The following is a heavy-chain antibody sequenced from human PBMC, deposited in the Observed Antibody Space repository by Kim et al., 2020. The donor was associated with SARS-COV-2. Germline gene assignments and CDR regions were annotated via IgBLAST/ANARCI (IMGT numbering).Heavy chain of an antibody. Sequence: SETLSLTCTVSGGSISSYSWSWIRQPPGQGLEWMGYIYYSGSTNYNPTPKLRGTITVDTSTNKISFKLSSVTAADAAASYCSRGRRLSGAFAVAYWY. D-gene: IGHD5-12*01. V-gene: IGHV4-59*13. CDR1: GGSISSYS. J-gene: IGHJ2*01. CDR3: SRGRRLSGAFAVAYWY. CDR2: IYYSGST.